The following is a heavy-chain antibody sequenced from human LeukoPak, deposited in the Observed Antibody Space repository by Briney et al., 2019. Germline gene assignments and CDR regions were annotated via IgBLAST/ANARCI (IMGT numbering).Heavy chain of an antibody. CDR2: IYHSGST. Sequence: SETLSLTCAVSGVSISSSNWGSWVRQPPGKGREWIGEIYHSGSTNYNPSLKRRATISLDTSTNQYSLKLNSVTAADTAVYYCARTIAAAGSWADYWGQGTLVTVSS. D-gene: IGHD6-13*01. V-gene: IGHV4-4*02. CDR3: ARTIAAAGSWADY. J-gene: IGHJ4*02. CDR1: GVSISSSNW.